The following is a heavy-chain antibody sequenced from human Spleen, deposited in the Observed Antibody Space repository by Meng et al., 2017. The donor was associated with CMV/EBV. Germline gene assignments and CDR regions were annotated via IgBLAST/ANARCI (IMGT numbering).Heavy chain of an antibody. V-gene: IGHV1-18*01. Sequence: QVHLVQSGPEVKRPGASVKVSCQASGYSFRNSAITWVRQAPGQRLEWMGWISVYNRNTDFAQKFQDRVTLTLDTSANAAYLDMKNLTFDDTAVYYCARVRVGANAFDFWGPGTLVTVSS. CDR2: ISVYNRNT. CDR1: GYSFRNSA. CDR3: ARVRVGANAFDF. J-gene: IGHJ4*02. D-gene: IGHD3-10*01.